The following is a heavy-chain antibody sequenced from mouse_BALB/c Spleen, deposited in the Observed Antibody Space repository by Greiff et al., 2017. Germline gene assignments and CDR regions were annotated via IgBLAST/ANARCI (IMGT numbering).Heavy chain of an antibody. J-gene: IGHJ1*01. CDR3: ASPRYFDV. Sequence: VQLQQSGAELVKPGASVKLSCKASGYTFTSYWMHWVKQRPGQGLEWIGEINPSNGRTNYNEKFKSKATLTVDKSSSTAYMQLSSLTSEDSAVYYCASPRYFDVWGAGTTVTVSS. V-gene: IGHV1S81*02. CDR1: GYTFTSYW. CDR2: INPSNGRT.